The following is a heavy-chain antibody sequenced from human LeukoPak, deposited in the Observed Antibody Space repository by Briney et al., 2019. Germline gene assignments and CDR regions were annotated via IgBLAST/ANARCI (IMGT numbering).Heavy chain of an antibody. J-gene: IGHJ4*02. CDR3: TREDRPYCPFAY. CDR1: GGSIDITNY. CDR2: IAHDGST. V-gene: IGHV4-4*02. D-gene: IGHD1-26*01. Sequence: SGTLSLTCGVSGGSIDITNYWSWVRQAPGKGLEWIGEIAHDGSTNYNPSLRSRVAMSFDRANNQFSLSLTSVTAADTAVYYCTREDRPYCPFAYWGQGVLVTVSS.